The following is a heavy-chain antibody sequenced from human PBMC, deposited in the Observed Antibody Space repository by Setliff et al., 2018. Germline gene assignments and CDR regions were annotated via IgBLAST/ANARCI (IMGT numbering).Heavy chain of an antibody. V-gene: IGHV4-38-2*01. Sequence: SETLSLTCDVSGISITGGHYWGWIRQSPGEGLEWIATIYHRGRRYYNPSLDSRVTISLDASKNQYSLRLSSVTAADTAVYYCASPGRDDLDSPFDAFDLWGQGTKVTVSS. CDR1: GISITGGHY. CDR3: ASPGRDDLDSPFDAFDL. J-gene: IGHJ3*01. CDR2: IYHRGRR. D-gene: IGHD3-3*01.